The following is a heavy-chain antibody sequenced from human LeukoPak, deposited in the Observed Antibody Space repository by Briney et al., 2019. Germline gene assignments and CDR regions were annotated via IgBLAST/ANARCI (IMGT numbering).Heavy chain of an antibody. CDR1: GGSISSYY. Sequence: PSETLSLTCTVSGGSISSYYWTWIRQPPGKGLEWIGYIYYSGSTNYNPSLKSRVTISVDTSKNQFSLKLSSVTAADTAVYYCARRQYGDWVDYWAREPWSPSPQ. CDR2: IYYSGST. J-gene: IGHJ4*02. CDR3: ARRQYGDWVDY. D-gene: IGHD4-17*01. V-gene: IGHV4-59*08.